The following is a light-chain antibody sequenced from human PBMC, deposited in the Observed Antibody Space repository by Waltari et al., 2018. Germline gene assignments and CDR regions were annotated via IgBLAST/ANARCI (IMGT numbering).Light chain of an antibody. CDR3: QQRSNWFT. Sequence: EILLTQSPATLSLSPGERATLSCRASPSVSSYLAWYQQKPGQAPRLLIYDASNRATGIPARFSGSGSGTDFTLTISSLEPEDFAVYYCQQRSNWFTFGGGTKVEIK. CDR2: DAS. V-gene: IGKV3-11*01. CDR1: PSVSSY. J-gene: IGKJ4*01.